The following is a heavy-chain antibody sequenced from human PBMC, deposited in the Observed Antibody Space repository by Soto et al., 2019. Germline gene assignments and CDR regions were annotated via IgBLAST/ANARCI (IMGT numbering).Heavy chain of an antibody. J-gene: IGHJ6*02. D-gene: IGHD2-2*03. CDR2: IIPIFGTA. CDR3: ARDGYCISTSCPEEGYYYGMDV. V-gene: IGHV1-69*12. CDR1: GGTFSSYA. Sequence: QVQLVQSGAEVKKPGSSVKVSCKASGGTFSSYAISWVRQAPGQGLEGMGGIIPIFGTANYAQKFQGRGTITADESTSTAYMELSSLRSEDTAVYYCARDGYCISTSCPEEGYYYGMDVWGQGTTVTVSS.